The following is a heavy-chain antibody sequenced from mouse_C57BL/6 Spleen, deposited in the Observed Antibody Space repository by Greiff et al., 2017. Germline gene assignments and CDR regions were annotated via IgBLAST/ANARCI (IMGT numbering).Heavy chain of an antibody. V-gene: IGHV1-53*01. CDR3: ASYYSNYVRGFYYAMDY. J-gene: IGHJ4*01. D-gene: IGHD2-5*01. CDR1: GYTFTSYW. Sequence: QVQLKQPGTELVKPGASVKLSCKASGYTFTSYWMHWVKQRPGQGLEWIGNINPSNGGTNYNEKFKSKATLTVDKSSSTAYMQLSSLTSEDSAVYYCASYYSNYVRGFYYAMDYWGQGTSVTVSS. CDR2: INPSNGGT.